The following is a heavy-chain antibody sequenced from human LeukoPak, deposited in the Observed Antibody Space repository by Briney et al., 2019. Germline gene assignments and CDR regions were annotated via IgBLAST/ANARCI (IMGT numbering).Heavy chain of an antibody. CDR3: ARDGGYSYGYNWFDP. CDR1: GGSMSSYY. V-gene: IGHV4-4*07. J-gene: IGHJ5*02. Sequence: PSGTLSLTCTVSGGSMSSYYWSWIRQPAGKGLEWIGHTYTSGSTNYNPSLKSRVTISVDKSKNQFSLNLSSVTAADTAVYYCARDGGYSYGYNWFDPWGQGTLVTVSS. D-gene: IGHD5-18*01. CDR2: TYTSGST.